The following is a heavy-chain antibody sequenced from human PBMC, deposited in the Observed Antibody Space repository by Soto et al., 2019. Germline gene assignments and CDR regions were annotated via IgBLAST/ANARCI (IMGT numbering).Heavy chain of an antibody. J-gene: IGHJ6*02. D-gene: IGHD3-22*01. Sequence: ASVKVSFKASGGTFSGYAISWVRQAAGQGLEWMGGIIPIFGTANYAQKFQGRVTITADESTSTAYMELSSLRSEDTAVYYCARDYSFYYYDSSGYWGGMEGWGQGTTVTVSS. CDR2: IIPIFGTA. CDR3: ARDYSFYYYDSSGYWGGMEG. CDR1: GGTFSGYA. V-gene: IGHV1-69*13.